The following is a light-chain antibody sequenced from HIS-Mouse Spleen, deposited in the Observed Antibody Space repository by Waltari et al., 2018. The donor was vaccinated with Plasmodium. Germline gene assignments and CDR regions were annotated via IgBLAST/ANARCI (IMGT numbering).Light chain of an antibody. V-gene: IGLV3-10*01. CDR3: YSTDSSGNHRV. J-gene: IGLJ3*02. Sequence: SYELTQPPSVSVSPGQTARITCSGDALPKKSAYWYQQKSGQAPVLVIYEDSKRPSGSPVRFSGSSSGSMATLTISGAQVEDEADYYCYSTDSSGNHRVFGGGTKLTVL. CDR2: EDS. CDR1: ALPKKS.